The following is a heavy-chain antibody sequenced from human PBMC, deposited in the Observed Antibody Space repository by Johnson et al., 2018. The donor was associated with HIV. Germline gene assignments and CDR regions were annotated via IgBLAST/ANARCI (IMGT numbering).Heavy chain of an antibody. V-gene: IGHV3-30*04. D-gene: IGHD3-22*01. J-gene: IGHJ3*02. CDR3: SRELGEDDDYDSGGDAFDI. CDR2: ISYDGSNK. CDR1: EFTFSSYA. Sequence: QVQLMESGGGVVQPGGSLRLSCAASEFTFSSYAIHWVRQAPGKGLEWVAVISYDGSNKYYADSVKGRFTISRDNSKNTLYLQMNSLRAEETAVYYCSRELGEDDDYDSGGDAFDIWGQGTMVTVSS.